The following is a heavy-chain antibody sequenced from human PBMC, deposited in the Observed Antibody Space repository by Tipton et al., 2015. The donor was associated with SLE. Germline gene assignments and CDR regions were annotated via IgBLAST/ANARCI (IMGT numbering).Heavy chain of an antibody. CDR2: INHSGST. D-gene: IGHD2-8*01. V-gene: IGHV4-34*01. CDR1: GGSFSDYS. J-gene: IGHJ4*02. Sequence: TLSLTCAVYGGSFSDYSWSWIRQPPGKGLEWIGEINHSGSTNYNPSLKSRVTISIDTSKNQFSLRLSSVTAADTAVYYCARDCTTGVCYTPSFDYWGQGALVPVSP. CDR3: ARDCTTGVCYTPSFDY.